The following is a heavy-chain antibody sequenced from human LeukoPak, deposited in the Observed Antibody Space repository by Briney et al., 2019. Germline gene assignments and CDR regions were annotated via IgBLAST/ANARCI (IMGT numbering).Heavy chain of an antibody. Sequence: PSETLSLTCTVSGGSISSSSYYWGWIRQPPGKGLEWIGSIYYSGSTYYNPSLKSRVTISVDTSKNQFSLKLSSVTAADTAVYYCARESGSYSGSALDYWGQGTLVTVSS. V-gene: IGHV4-39*07. D-gene: IGHD6-19*01. J-gene: IGHJ4*02. CDR2: IYYSGST. CDR3: ARESGSYSGSALDY. CDR1: GGSISSSSYY.